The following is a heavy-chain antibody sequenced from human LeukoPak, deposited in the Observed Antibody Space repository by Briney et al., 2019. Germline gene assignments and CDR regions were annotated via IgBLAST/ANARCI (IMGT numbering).Heavy chain of an antibody. CDR3: ARGTSSWRNGMDV. V-gene: IGHV3-74*01. D-gene: IGHD6-13*01. CDR1: GFTFSNYW. J-gene: IGHJ6*02. Sequence: GGSLRLSCAASGFTFSNYWIHWVRQGSGKGLVWVSRINSVGSSTSYADSVEGRFTISRDNAKNTLYLQMNSLRAEDTAVYYCARGTSSWRNGMDVWGQGTTVTVSS. CDR2: INSVGSST.